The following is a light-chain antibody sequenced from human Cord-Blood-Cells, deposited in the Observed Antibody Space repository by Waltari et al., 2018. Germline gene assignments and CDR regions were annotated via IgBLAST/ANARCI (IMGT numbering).Light chain of an antibody. J-gene: IGLJ2*01. CDR3: NSRDSSGNL. Sequence: SSELTQDPAVSVALGQTVRITCQGDSLRSYYASWYQQKPGQAHVLVIYGKNNRPSGIPDRFSGSSSGNTASLTITGAQAEDEADYYCNSRDSSGNLFGGGTKLTVL. CDR2: GKN. CDR1: SLRSYY. V-gene: IGLV3-19*01.